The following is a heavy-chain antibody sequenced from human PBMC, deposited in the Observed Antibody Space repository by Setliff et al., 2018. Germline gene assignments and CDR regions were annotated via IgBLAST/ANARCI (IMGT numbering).Heavy chain of an antibody. V-gene: IGHV3-7*01. CDR1: RFTFSNYW. CDR2: IKEDGSEK. J-gene: IGHJ6*02. Sequence: GSLRLSCAASRFTFSNYWMSWVRQAPGKGLEWVANIKEDGSEKYYVDSVKGRFTISRDNTKNSLYLQMNSLRGEDTAVYHCTRDQDYYGMDVWGQGTTVTVSS. CDR3: TRDQDYYGMDV.